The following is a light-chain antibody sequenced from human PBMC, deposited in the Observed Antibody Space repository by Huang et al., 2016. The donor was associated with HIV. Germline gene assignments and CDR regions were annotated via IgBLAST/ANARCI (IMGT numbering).Light chain of an antibody. CDR3: MQGIHLPIT. CDR2: EVS. Sequence: DIVMTQTPLSLSVTPGQPASISCKSSQSLLHSDGKTYLYWYLQTPGQSPQLLIYEVSSRVSGVPDRFSGSGSGTDFTLKISRVEAEDVGVYYCMQGIHLPITFGQGTRLEMK. J-gene: IGKJ5*01. CDR1: QSLLHSDGKTY. V-gene: IGKV2-29*02.